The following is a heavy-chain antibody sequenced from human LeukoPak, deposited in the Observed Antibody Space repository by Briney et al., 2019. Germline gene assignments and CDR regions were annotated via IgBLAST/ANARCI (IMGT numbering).Heavy chain of an antibody. CDR3: ARAYCGGDCAVGNY. D-gene: IGHD2-21*01. CDR1: GYTFTDFY. V-gene: IGHV1-2*02. J-gene: IGHJ4*02. CDR2: INPDSGGT. Sequence: GASVKASCKASGYTFTDFYIHWVRQAPGQGLEWMAWINPDSGGTSHAQKFQGRVTMTRYTSTNTVYMELSRLTSDDTAVYYCARAYCGGDCAVGNYWGQGTLVTVSS.